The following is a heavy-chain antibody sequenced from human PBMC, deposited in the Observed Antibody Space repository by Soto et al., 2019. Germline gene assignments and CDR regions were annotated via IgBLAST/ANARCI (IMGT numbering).Heavy chain of an antibody. D-gene: IGHD3-9*01. CDR3: ARGGRHYDILTGYRTYYYYYGMDV. J-gene: IGHJ6*02. Sequence: QVQLQESGPGLVKPSETLSLTCTVSGGSISSYYWSWIRQPPGKGLEWIGYIYYSGSTNYNPSLKSRVTLSVDTSKNQFSLKLGSVTAADTAVYYCARGGRHYDILTGYRTYYYYYGMDVWGQGTTVTVSS. CDR2: IYYSGST. CDR1: GGSISSYY. V-gene: IGHV4-59*01.